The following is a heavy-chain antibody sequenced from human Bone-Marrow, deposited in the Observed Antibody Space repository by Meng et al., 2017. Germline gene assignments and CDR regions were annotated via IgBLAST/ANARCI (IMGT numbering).Heavy chain of an antibody. CDR3: ARGSNWFDP. V-gene: IGHV1-8*01. CDR2: MDPNSGNT. CDR1: GYTFTSYD. J-gene: IGHJ5*02. Sequence: VQRGQSGAEVKKPGASVKVSCKASGYTFTSYDINWVRQATGQGLEWMGWMDPNSGNTGYAQKFQGRVTLTRNTSISTAYMELSSLRSEGTAVYYCARGSNWFDPWGQGTLVTVSS.